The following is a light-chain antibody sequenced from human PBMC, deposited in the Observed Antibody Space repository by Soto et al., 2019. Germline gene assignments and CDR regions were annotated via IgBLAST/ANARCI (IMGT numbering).Light chain of an antibody. J-gene: IGKJ2*01. CDR3: QQYHYWPYT. CDR2: STS. CDR1: QSVSSL. V-gene: IGKV3-15*01. Sequence: EIVMTQSPATLSVSPGERATLSCRASQSVSSLLAWYQQKPGQAPRLLIYSTSTRATGIPARFSGSGSGTEFTLTISSLQSEDFAIYYCQQYHYWPYTFGQGTNLEIK.